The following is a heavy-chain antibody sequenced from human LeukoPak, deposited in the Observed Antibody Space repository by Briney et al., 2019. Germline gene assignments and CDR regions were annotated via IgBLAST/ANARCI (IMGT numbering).Heavy chain of an antibody. CDR1: GGSFSGYY. CDR2: INHSGST. J-gene: IGHJ6*02. V-gene: IGHV4-34*01. Sequence: SETLSLTCAVYGGSFSGYYWSWIRQPPGKGPEWIGEINHSGSTNYNPSLKSRVTISVDTSKNQFSLKLSSVTAADTAVYYCASWRKGGYYYYYYGMDVWGQGTTVTVSS. D-gene: IGHD3-16*01. CDR3: ASWRKGGYYYYYYGMDV.